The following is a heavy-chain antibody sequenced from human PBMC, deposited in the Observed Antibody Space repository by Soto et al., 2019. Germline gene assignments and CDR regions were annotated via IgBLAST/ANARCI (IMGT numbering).Heavy chain of an antibody. CDR3: ARDMYSRQNWFDP. V-gene: IGHV4-59*13. CDR2: VFYSGST. CDR1: GASITSFS. J-gene: IGHJ5*02. Sequence: SESLSLTCSVSGASITSFSWSWIRQSPDKGLEWIGYVFYSGSTTYNPSLKSRVTLSIDKSKNQFSLKLTSVTAADAAIYFCARDMYSRQNWFDPWGQGTLVTVSS. D-gene: IGHD6-13*01.